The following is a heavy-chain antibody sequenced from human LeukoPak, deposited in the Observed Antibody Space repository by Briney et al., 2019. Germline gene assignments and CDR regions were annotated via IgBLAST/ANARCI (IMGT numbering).Heavy chain of an antibody. CDR2: ISSSSSYI. V-gene: IGHV3-21*01. CDR3: ARRGIAAAAIDY. J-gene: IGHJ4*02. CDR1: GLTFSSYS. Sequence: PGGSLRLSCAASGLTFSSYSMNWVRQAPGKGLEWVSSISSSSSYIYYADSVKGRFTISRDNAKNSLYLQMNSLRAEDTAVYYCARRGIAAAAIDYWGQGTLVTVSS. D-gene: IGHD6-13*01.